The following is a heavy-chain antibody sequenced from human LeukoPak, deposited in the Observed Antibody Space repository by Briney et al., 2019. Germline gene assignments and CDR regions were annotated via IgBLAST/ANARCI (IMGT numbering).Heavy chain of an antibody. J-gene: IGHJ4*02. CDR3: ARDPPYCSSTSCWIDY. CDR2: ISTSSAYI. D-gene: IGHD2-2*01. Sequence: GGSLRLSGAASGFTFSSYSMNWVRQAPGMGLEWVSSISTSSAYIYYADSVKGRFTISRDNAKNSLYLQMNSLRAEDTAVYYCARDPPYCSSTSCWIDYWGQGTLVTVSS. V-gene: IGHV3-21*01. CDR1: GFTFSSYS.